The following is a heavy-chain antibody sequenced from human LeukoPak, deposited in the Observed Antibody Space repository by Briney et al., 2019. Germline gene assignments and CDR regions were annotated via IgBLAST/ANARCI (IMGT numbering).Heavy chain of an antibody. CDR1: GFTFSSYA. CDR2: LSNIVSST. J-gene: IGHJ4*02. D-gene: IGHD6-13*01. CDR3: AKLYTSRWYNDY. Sequence: HPGGSLRLSCAASGFTFSSYAMSWVRQAPGKGLEWVSALSNIVSSTSYADSVKGRFTISRDNSKNTLYLQMNSLRAEDTAVYYCAKLYTSRWYNDYWGQGTLVTVSS. V-gene: IGHV3-23*01.